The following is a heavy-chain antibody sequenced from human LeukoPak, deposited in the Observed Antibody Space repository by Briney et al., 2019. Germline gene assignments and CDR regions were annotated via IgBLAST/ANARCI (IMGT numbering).Heavy chain of an antibody. CDR3: ASVIIAAADVPFDC. CDR2: ISSGGGTR. CDR1: GFNFGSYE. J-gene: IGHJ4*02. V-gene: IGHV3-48*03. D-gene: IGHD6-13*01. Sequence: GGSLRLSCAASGFNFGSYEMNWVRQAPGKGLEWVSYISSGGGTRYYADSMRGRFTISRDNAKNSLYLQMNSLRDEDTAVYFCASVIIAAADVPFDCWGQGTLVTVSS.